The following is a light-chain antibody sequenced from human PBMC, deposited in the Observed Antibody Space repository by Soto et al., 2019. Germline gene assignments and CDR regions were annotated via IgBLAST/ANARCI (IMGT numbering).Light chain of an antibody. CDR1: SSDIGGYNY. CDR3: SSYTSSSTLRGI. Sequence: QSALTQPASVSGSPGQSITISCTGTSSDIGGYNYVSWYQQHPGKAPKLMIYDVSNRPSGVSNRFSSSKSGNTASLTISGLQAEDEADYYCSSYTSSSTLRGIFGTGTKLTVL. CDR2: DVS. J-gene: IGLJ1*01. V-gene: IGLV2-14*01.